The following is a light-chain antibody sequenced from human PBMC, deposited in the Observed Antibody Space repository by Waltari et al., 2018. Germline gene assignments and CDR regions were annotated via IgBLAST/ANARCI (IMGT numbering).Light chain of an antibody. V-gene: IGKV3-15*01. CDR3: QQYYSPPLT. CDR1: QSVRTN. J-gene: IGKJ1*01. CDR2: GAS. Sequence: EIVMTQSPVTLSVSPGERAALSCRSSQSVRTNLAWYQQRPGQTPRLLIYGASTRAAEIPARFSGSGSGTEFTLTISSLQAEDVALYYCQQYYSPPLTFGQGTKVEIK.